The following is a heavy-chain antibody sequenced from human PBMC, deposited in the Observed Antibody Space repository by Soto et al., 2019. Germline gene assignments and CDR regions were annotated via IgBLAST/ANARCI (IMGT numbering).Heavy chain of an antibody. CDR1: GGSISSSNW. D-gene: IGHD3-22*01. CDR3: ARDLTDYYDSSGYYYCAFDI. CDR2: IYHSGST. J-gene: IGHJ3*02. Sequence: QVQLQESGPGLVKPSGTLSLTCAVSGGSISSSNWWSWVRQPPGKGLEWIGEIYHSGSTNYNPSLKSRVTISVDKSKNQFSLKLSSVTAADTAVYYCARDLTDYYDSSGYYYCAFDIWGQGTMVTVSS. V-gene: IGHV4-4*02.